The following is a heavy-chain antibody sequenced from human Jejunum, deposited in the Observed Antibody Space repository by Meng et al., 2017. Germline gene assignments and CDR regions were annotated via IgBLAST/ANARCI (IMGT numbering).Heavy chain of an antibody. CDR2: IYHTGST. Sequence: QGQLQEPGPGLVKPSGTLSLTCAVSGGSISDRNWWSWVRQPPGKGLEWIGEIYHTGSTNYNPSLKSRVTMSLDKSKNQFFLDLTSVTAADTAVYYCARDLLGPAIAASGYFDPWGQGTLVTVSS. CDR1: GGSISDRNW. V-gene: IGHV4-4*02. CDR3: ARDLLGPAIAASGYFDP. D-gene: IGHD5-12*01. J-gene: IGHJ5*02.